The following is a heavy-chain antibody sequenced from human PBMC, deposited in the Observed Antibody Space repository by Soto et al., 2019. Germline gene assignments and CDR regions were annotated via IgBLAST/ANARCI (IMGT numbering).Heavy chain of an antibody. J-gene: IGHJ3*02. CDR1: GYTFTSYG. CDR2: ISAYNGNT. V-gene: IGHV1-18*04. CDR3: ARDGIPIAVAGEDSDAFDI. Sequence: GASVKVSCKASGYTFTSYGISWVRQAPGQGLEWMGWISAYNGNTNYAQKLQGRVTMTTDTSTSTAYMELRSLRSDDTAVYYCARDGIPIAVAGEDSDAFDIWGQGTMVTVSS. D-gene: IGHD6-19*01.